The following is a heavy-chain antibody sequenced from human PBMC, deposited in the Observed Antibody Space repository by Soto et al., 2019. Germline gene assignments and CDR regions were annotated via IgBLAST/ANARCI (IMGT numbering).Heavy chain of an antibody. J-gene: IGHJ6*02. V-gene: IGHV3-23*01. CDR1: GFTFSSYA. CDR2: ISVSGGRT. Sequence: PGGSLRLSCAASGFTFSSYAITWVRQAPVKGLEWVSAISVSGGRTYYADSVKGRFTISRDNSKNTLYVQMNSLRDEDTALYYCAKDKGNDFWSGFSGPYYGMDVWGQGTTVNVSS. D-gene: IGHD3-3*01. CDR3: AKDKGNDFWSGFSGPYYGMDV.